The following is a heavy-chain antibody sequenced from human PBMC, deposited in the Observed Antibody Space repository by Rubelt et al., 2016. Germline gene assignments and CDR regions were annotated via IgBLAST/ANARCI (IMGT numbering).Heavy chain of an antibody. CDR3: AGDRIRRAARQGWYFDL. D-gene: IGHD6-6*01. Sequence: VQLVQSGAEVKKPGASVKVSCKASGYTFTSYGISWVRQAPGQGLEWMGWISAYNGNTNYAQKHQGSGAVTTDTSTSMAYRGLRSLGSEDTDVYYCAGDRIRRAARQGWYFDLWGRGTLVTVSS. CDR1: GYTFTSYG. V-gene: IGHV1-18*01. J-gene: IGHJ2*01. CDR2: ISAYNGNT.